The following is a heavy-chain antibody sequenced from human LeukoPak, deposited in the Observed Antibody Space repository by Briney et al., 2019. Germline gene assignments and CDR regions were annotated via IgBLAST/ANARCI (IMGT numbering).Heavy chain of an antibody. J-gene: IGHJ6*03. CDR2: IWYDGSNK. CDR3: AKDAQDYYYYYMDV. CDR1: GFTFSSYG. V-gene: IGHV3-33*06. Sequence: PGRSLRLSCAASGFTFSSYGMHWVRQAPGKGLEWVAVIWYDGSNKYYADSVKGRFTISRDNSKNTLYLQMNSLRAGDTAVYYCAKDAQDYYYYYMDVWGKGTTVTVSS.